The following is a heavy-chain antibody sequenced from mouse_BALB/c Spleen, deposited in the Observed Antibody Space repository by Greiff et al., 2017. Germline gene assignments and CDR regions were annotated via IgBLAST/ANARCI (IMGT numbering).Heavy chain of an antibody. V-gene: IGHV5-6-3*01. CDR3: ARDGGLLLGSFAY. D-gene: IGHD1-1*01. Sequence: EVKVVESGGGLVQPGGSLKLSCAASGFTFSSYGMSWVRQTPDKRLELVATINSNGGSTYYPDSVKGRFTISRDNAKNTLYLQMSSLKSEDTAMYYCARDGGLLLGSFAYWGQGTLVTVSA. CDR2: INSNGGST. CDR1: GFTFSSYG. J-gene: IGHJ3*01.